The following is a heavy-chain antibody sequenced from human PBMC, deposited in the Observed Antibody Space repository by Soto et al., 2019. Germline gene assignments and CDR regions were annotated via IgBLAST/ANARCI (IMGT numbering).Heavy chain of an antibody. CDR3: AGNMAARNYYGLDV. CDR2: ISYSGRA. CDR1: GGSISIGDYY. V-gene: IGHV4-30-4*01. D-gene: IGHD6-6*01. Sequence: QVQLQESGPGLVKPSQTLSLTCTVSGGSISIGDYYWSCIRQSPGKGLEWLGYISYSGRAYYNPSLKSRVIISVDTSKDQFYLKVSSVTGADAAVYYCAGNMAARNYYGLDVWGQGTKVTVSS. J-gene: IGHJ6*02.